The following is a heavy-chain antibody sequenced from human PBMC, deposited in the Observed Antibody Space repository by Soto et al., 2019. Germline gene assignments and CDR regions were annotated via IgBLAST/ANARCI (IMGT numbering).Heavy chain of an antibody. CDR1: GFPFSAFY. Sequence: QVQLEESGGGLVKPGGSLRLSCAASGFPFSAFYMSWIRQAPGKGLEYISYISSSGTSANYADSVKGRFTISRDNAKNSLYLQMNSLRAEETAVYYCARDRGAVTGQYFDYWGQGALVTVSS. V-gene: IGHV3-11*05. CDR2: ISSSGTSA. D-gene: IGHD6-19*01. CDR3: ARDRGAVTGQYFDY. J-gene: IGHJ4*02.